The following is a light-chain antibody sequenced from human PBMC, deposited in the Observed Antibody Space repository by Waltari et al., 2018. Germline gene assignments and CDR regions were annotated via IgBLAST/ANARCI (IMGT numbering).Light chain of an antibody. CDR3: QQSYSAPLA. CDR2: SSS. J-gene: IGKJ4*01. Sequence: DTLMTQSPPSLSASVGDRVTIPCRASQAISTYVNWYQQTPGMAPKLLIFSSSTLHRGVSSRFSGSGSGTEFTLTISNLQPDDFATYYCQQSYSAPLAFGGGTKLDI. V-gene: IGKV1-39*01. CDR1: QAISTY.